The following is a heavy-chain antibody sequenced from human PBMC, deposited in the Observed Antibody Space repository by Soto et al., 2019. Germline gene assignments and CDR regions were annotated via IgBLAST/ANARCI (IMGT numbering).Heavy chain of an antibody. CDR3: AREGWAACPEDAFDI. J-gene: IGHJ3*02. V-gene: IGHV1-18*01. CDR1: GYTFTSYG. Sequence: ASVKVSCKASGYTFTSYGISWVRQAPGQGLEWMGWISAYNGNTNYAQKLQGRVTMTTDTSTSTAYMELRSLRSDDTAVYYCAREGWAACPEDAFDIWGQGTMVTVSS. D-gene: IGHD6-13*01. CDR2: ISAYNGNT.